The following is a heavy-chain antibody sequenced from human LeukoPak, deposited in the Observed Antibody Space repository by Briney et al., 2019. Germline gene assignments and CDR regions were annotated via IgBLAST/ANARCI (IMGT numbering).Heavy chain of an antibody. V-gene: IGHV1-18*01. Sequence: ASVKVSCKASGYTFTSYGISWVRQAPGQGLEWMGWISAYNGNTNYAQKLQGRVTMTTDTSTSTAYMELRSLRSDDTAVYYCARESDGGYSYDYGYYYYMDVWGKGTTVTVSS. CDR2: ISAYNGNT. CDR1: GYTFTSYG. J-gene: IGHJ6*03. CDR3: ARESDGGYSYDYGYYYYMDV. D-gene: IGHD5-18*01.